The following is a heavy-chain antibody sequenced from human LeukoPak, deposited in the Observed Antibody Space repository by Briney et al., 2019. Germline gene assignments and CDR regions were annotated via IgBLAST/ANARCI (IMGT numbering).Heavy chain of an antibody. D-gene: IGHD2-15*01. V-gene: IGHV4-34*01. Sequence: NTSETLSLTCAVYGWSFSGYYWSWIRQPPGKGLEWIGEINHSGSTNYNPSLKSRVTISVDTSKNQFSLKLSSVTAADTAVYYCARGALEGYCSGGSCPFFDYWGQGTLVTVSS. CDR1: GWSFSGYY. J-gene: IGHJ4*02. CDR3: ARGALEGYCSGGSCPFFDY. CDR2: INHSGST.